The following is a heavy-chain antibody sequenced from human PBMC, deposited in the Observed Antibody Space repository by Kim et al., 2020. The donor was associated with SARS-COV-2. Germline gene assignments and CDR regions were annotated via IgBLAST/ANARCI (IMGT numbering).Heavy chain of an antibody. CDR2: ISYDGINK. Sequence: GGSLRLSCTASGFTFSSFPMHWVRQAPGKGLEWVAVISYDGINKYYADSVKGRFTVSRDNSKNMVYLQMNSLTTGDTAVYFCARDGNFYFDYWGQGNLV. D-gene: IGHD1-1*01. J-gene: IGHJ4*02. V-gene: IGHV3-30-3*01. CDR1: GFTFSSFP. CDR3: ARDGNFYFDY.